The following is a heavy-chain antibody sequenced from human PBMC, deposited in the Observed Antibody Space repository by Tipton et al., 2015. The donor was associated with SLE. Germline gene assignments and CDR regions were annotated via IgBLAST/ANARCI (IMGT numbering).Heavy chain of an antibody. J-gene: IGHJ4*02. D-gene: IGHD3-16*02. CDR3: ARSGFGGVIANYFDY. Sequence: QLVQSGAEVKKPGASVKVSCKASGYTFTRYGISWVRQAPGQGLEWMEWISAYNGNTNYAQKLQGRVTMTTDTSTSTAYMELRSLRSDDTAVYYWARSGFGGVIANYFDYWGQGTLVTVSS. CDR1: GYTFTRYG. V-gene: IGHV1-18*01. CDR2: ISAYNGNT.